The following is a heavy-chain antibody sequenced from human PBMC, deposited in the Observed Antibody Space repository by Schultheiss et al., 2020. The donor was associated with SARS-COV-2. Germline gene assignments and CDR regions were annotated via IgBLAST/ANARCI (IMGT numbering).Heavy chain of an antibody. V-gene: IGHV3-66*02. CDR3: ARGRIMITFGGVTPLGY. CDR1: GFTVSSNY. J-gene: IGHJ4*02. Sequence: GGSLRLSCAASGFTVSSNYMSWVRQAPGKGLEWVSVIYSGGSTYYADSVKGRFTISRDNAKNSLYLQMNSLRAEDTAVYYCARGRIMITFGGVTPLGYWGQGTLVTVSS. CDR2: IYSGGST. D-gene: IGHD3-16*01.